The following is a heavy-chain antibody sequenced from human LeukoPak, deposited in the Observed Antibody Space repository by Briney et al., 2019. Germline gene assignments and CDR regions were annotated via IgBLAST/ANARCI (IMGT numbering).Heavy chain of an antibody. V-gene: IGHV3-53*01. D-gene: IGHD3-22*01. CDR1: GFTVSSNY. CDR2: IYSGGST. J-gene: IGHJ4*02. Sequence: GRSLRLSCAASGFTVSSNYMSWVRQAPGKGLEWVSVIYSGGSTYYADSVKGRFTISRDNSKNTLYLQMNSLRAEDTAVYYCARDPTYYYDSSGSSYWGQGTLVTVSS. CDR3: ARDPTYYYDSSGSSY.